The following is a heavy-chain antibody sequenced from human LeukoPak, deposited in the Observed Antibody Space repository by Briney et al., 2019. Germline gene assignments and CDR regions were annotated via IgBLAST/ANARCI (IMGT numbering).Heavy chain of an antibody. CDR2: IYSGGST. CDR3: AGPYYHGSGSYGSFGY. V-gene: IGHV3-66*04. CDR1: GFTVSSNY. J-gene: IGHJ4*02. Sequence: PGGSLRLSCAASGFTVSSNYMSWVRQAPGKGLEWVSVIYSGGSTYYADSVKGRFTISRDNSKNTLYLQINSLRAEDTAVYYCAGPYYHGSGSYGSFGYWGQGTLVTVSS. D-gene: IGHD3-10*01.